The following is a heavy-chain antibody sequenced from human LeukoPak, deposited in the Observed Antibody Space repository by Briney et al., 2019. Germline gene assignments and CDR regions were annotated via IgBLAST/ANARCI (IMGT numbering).Heavy chain of an antibody. D-gene: IGHD3-16*01. Sequence: PSETLSLTCTVSGGSISSYFWSWIRQPPGKGLEWIGYVYYSGSTNYNPSLKSRVTISVDTSRKQFSLKLSSATAADTAVYYCARVLDLSKRGLDAFDIWGQGTMVTVSS. CDR3: ARVLDLSKRGLDAFDI. J-gene: IGHJ3*02. V-gene: IGHV4-59*01. CDR1: GGSISSYF. CDR2: VYYSGST.